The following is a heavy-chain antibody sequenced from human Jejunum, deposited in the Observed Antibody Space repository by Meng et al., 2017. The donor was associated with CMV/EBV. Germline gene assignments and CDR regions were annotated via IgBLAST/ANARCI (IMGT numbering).Heavy chain of an antibody. J-gene: IGHJ5*02. CDR1: EYTFTDYY. CDR3: ARSRDGWVVSKWHESGSQGWFDP. Sequence: HVQWLLSGAEGQKHVPSVKSSCKASEYTFTDYYITWVRQAPGQGLEWMGWINPNSGGTEYAQKFQGRVTMTRDTSIITACMELSRLRSDDTAVYYCARSRDGWVVSKWHESGSQGWFDPWGQGTLVTVSS. CDR2: INPNSGGT. V-gene: IGHV1-2*02. D-gene: IGHD1-26*01.